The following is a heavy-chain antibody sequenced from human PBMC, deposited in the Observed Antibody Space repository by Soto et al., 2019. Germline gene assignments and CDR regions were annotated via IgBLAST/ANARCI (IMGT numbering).Heavy chain of an antibody. V-gene: IGHV1-8*01. CDR1: GYTFTSYD. Sequence: QVQLVQSGAEVKKPGASVKVSCKASGYTFTSYDINWVRQATGQGLEWMGWMNPNSGNTGYAQKFHGRVTMARNTFISTAYMELSSLRSEDTAVYYCARERSAAGTGWFDPWCQGTLVTVSS. CDR2: MNPNSGNT. D-gene: IGHD6-13*01. CDR3: ARERSAAGTGWFDP. J-gene: IGHJ5*02.